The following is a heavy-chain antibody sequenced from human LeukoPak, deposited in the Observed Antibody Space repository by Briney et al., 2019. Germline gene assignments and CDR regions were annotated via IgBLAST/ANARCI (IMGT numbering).Heavy chain of an antibody. J-gene: IGHJ4*02. D-gene: IGHD3-9*01. Sequence: SETLSLTCAVYGGSFSGYYWSWIRLPPGKGLEWIGEINHSGSTNYNPSLKSRVTISVDTSKNQFSLKLSSVTAADTAVYYCARGGPPYYDILTETLDYWGQGTLVTVSS. CDR1: GGSFSGYY. CDR3: ARGGPPYYDILTETLDY. CDR2: INHSGST. V-gene: IGHV4-34*01.